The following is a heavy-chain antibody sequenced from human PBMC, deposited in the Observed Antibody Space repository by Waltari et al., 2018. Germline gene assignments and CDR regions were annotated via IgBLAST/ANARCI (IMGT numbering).Heavy chain of an antibody. D-gene: IGHD3-22*01. CDR2: IYYTGST. CDR1: SGSIRSPY. V-gene: IGHV4-59*11. Sequence: QVQLQESGPGLVKPSETLSLTCTVSSGSIRSPYWSWIRAPPGKGREWNGYIYYTGSTNCNPSLKSRVTISVDTSKNQFSLKLSSVTAADTAVYYCARGEPSHYYDSSGYYGPFDYWGQGTLVTVSS. J-gene: IGHJ4*02. CDR3: ARGEPSHYYDSSGYYGPFDY.